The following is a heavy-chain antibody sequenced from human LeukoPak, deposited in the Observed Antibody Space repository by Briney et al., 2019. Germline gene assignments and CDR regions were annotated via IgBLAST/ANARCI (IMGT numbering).Heavy chain of an antibody. J-gene: IGHJ5*02. CDR1: GGSIGSSSYY. D-gene: IGHD2-15*01. Sequence: SETLSLTCTVSGGSIGSSSYYWGWIRQPPGKGLEWIGSIYYSGSTYYNPSLKSRVTISVDTSKNQFSLKLSSVTAADTAVYYCARRGSWFDPWGQGTLVTVSS. CDR3: ARRGSWFDP. CDR2: IYYSGST. V-gene: IGHV4-39*07.